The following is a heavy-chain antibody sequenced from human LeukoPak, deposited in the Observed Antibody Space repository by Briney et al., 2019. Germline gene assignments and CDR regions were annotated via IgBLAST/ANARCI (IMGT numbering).Heavy chain of an antibody. CDR1: GYIFTGYY. CDR2: VNPNSGGT. D-gene: IGHD6-13*01. Sequence: ASVKVSCKASGYIFTGYYMHWVRQAPGQGLEWMGWVNPNSGGTNYAQKFQGRVTMTRDTSISTAYMELSRLRSDDTAVYYCARGKIGTAAGDFDYWGQGTLVTVSS. J-gene: IGHJ4*02. CDR3: ARGKIGTAAGDFDY. V-gene: IGHV1-2*02.